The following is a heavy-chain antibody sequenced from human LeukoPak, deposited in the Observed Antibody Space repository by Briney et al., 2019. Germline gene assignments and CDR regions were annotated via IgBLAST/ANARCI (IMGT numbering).Heavy chain of an antibody. CDR3: ARERTTIVSGTTIGAY. Sequence: GGSLRLSCAASGFTFSSYAMSWVRQAPGKGLEWISYIIGSGDIIYYADSVKGRFTISRDNAKNSLFLQMNSLTADDTAVYYCARERTTIVSGTTIGAYWGQGTLVTVSS. D-gene: IGHD2/OR15-2a*01. CDR2: IIGSGDII. J-gene: IGHJ4*02. V-gene: IGHV3-48*03. CDR1: GFTFSSYA.